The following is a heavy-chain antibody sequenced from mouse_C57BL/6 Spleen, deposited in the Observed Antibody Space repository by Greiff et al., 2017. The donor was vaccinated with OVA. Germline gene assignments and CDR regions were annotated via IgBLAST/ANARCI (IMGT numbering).Heavy chain of an antibody. D-gene: IGHD2-4*01. CDR3: TNYGGY. CDR2: IDPENGDT. Sequence: VPLQPSVAVLVRPGASVKLSFTASGFPFPDSFLHLLLHRPDQGLAWIGWIDPENGDTEYASKFQGKATITADTSSNTAYLQLSSLTSEDTAVYYCTNYGGYWGQGTTLTVSS. J-gene: IGHJ2*01. V-gene: IGHV14-4*01. CDR1: GFPFPDSF.